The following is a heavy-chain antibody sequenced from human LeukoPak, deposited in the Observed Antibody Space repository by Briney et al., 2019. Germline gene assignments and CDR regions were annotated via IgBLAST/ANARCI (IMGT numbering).Heavy chain of an antibody. Sequence: ASVKVSCKASGYTFTSYDINWVRQATGQGLEWMGWMNPNSGNTGYAQKFQGRLTMTRNTSISTAYMELSSLRSEDTAVYYCARGKGQIAVVDYWGQGTLVTVSS. CDR2: MNPNSGNT. V-gene: IGHV1-8*02. D-gene: IGHD6-19*01. CDR3: ARGKGQIAVVDY. J-gene: IGHJ4*02. CDR1: GYTFTSYD.